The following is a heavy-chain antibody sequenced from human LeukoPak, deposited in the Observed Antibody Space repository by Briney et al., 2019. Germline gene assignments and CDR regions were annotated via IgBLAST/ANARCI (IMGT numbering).Heavy chain of an antibody. J-gene: IGHJ4*02. V-gene: IGHV1-2*02. CDR3: ARASYYYDSSGYPEYYFDY. D-gene: IGHD3-22*01. CDR1: GYTFTDYH. Sequence: GASVKVSCKASGYTFTDYHMHWVRQAPGQGLEWMGWINPNSGGTNYAQKFQGRVTMTRDTSISTAYMELSRLRSDDTAVYYCARASYYYDSSGYPEYYFDYWGQGTLVTVSS. CDR2: INPNSGGT.